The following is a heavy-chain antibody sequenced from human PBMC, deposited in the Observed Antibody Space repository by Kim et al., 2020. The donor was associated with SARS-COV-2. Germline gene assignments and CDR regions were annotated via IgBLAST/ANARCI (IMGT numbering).Heavy chain of an antibody. CDR2: IYYSGST. V-gene: IGHV4-59*13. D-gene: IGHD6-6*01. CDR1: GGSMINYY. Sequence: SETLSLTCTVSGGSMINYYWSWIRQPPGKGLEWIGFIYYSGSTNYNLSHKSRVAISVDTSKNQFSLRLTSVTTADTAVYYCARHLGPRPPGVAFDIWGQGTMRAVSA. J-gene: IGHJ3*02. CDR3: ARHLGPRPPGVAFDI.